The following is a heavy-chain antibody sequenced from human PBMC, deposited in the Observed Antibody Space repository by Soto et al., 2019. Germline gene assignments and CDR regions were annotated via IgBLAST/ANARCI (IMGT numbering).Heavy chain of an antibody. V-gene: IGHV1-46*01. CDR1: GYTFTSYY. CDR3: AREGGGFNYYDILTGPKGYYFDY. Sequence: ASVKVSCKASGYTFTSYYMHWVRQAPGQGLEWMGIINPSGGSTSYAQKFQGRVTMTRDTSTSTVYMELSSLRSEDTAVYYCAREGGGFNYYDILTGPKGYYFDYWGQGTLVT. D-gene: IGHD3-9*01. CDR2: INPSGGST. J-gene: IGHJ4*02.